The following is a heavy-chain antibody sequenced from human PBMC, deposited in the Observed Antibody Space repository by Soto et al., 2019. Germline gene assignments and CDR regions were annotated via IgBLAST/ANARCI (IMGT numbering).Heavy chain of an antibody. D-gene: IGHD3-22*01. CDR1: GGTFSRSA. CDR2: TTRIFGTT. Sequence: QVQLVQSGAEVKKPGSSVKISCKASGGTFSRSAISWVRQAPGQGLEWMGGTTRIFGTTNYAQKFQGRVTITADDSTSAAYMDLSSLRSEDTAMYYCARDDYYCDSRGYPARWFDPWGQGTLVTVSS. CDR3: ARDDYYCDSRGYPARWFDP. J-gene: IGHJ5*02. V-gene: IGHV1-69*12.